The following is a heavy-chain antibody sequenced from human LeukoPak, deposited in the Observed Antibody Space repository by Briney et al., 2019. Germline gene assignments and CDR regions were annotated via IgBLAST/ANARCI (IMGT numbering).Heavy chain of an antibody. J-gene: IGHJ4*02. CDR3: ALLYGYCSGWLNY. CDR2: ISWDDDQ. V-gene: IGHV2-5*02. Sequence: SGPTLVNPTQTLTLNCTFSGFSLSTSGVGVGWILQPPGKALEWLALISWDDDQRYSPSLKRRLTITKHTTKNRVVLTMTNIDPVDTSTYCCALLYGYCSGWLNYLGQGTLVAVSS. D-gene: IGHD6-19*01. CDR1: GFSLSTSGVG.